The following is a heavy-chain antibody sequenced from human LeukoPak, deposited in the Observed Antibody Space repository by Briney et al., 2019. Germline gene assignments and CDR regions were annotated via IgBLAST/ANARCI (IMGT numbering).Heavy chain of an antibody. J-gene: IGHJ3*02. CDR2: ISGSGGST. D-gene: IGHD3-22*01. CDR1: GFTFSSYA. Sequence: GGSLRLSCAASGFTFSSYAMSWVRQAPGKGLEWVSAISGSGGSTYYADSVKGRFTISRDNSKNTLYLQMNSLRAEDTAVYYCVFYYDSSGYYSLNDAFDIWGQGTMVTVSS. CDR3: VFYYDSSGYYSLNDAFDI. V-gene: IGHV3-23*01.